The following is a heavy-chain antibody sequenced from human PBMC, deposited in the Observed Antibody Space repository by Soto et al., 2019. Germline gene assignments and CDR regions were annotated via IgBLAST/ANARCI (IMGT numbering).Heavy chain of an antibody. CDR3: AKDLGYCSGGSCYPNNWFDP. J-gene: IGHJ5*02. CDR2: ISGSGGST. V-gene: IGHV3-23*01. D-gene: IGHD2-15*01. CDR1: GFTFSSYA. Sequence: GGSLRLSCAASGFTFSSYAMSWVRQAPGKGLEWVSAISGSGGSTYYADSVKGRFTISRDNSKNTLYLQMNSLRAEDTAVYYCAKDLGYCSGGSCYPNNWFDPWGQGTLVTVSS.